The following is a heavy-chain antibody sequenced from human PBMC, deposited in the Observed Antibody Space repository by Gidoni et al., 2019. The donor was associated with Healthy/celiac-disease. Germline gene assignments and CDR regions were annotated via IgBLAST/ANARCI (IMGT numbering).Heavy chain of an antibody. Sequence: EVQLVESGGGLVKPGGSLRLSCAASGFTFRSYSMNWVRQAPGKGLEWVSSISSSSSYIYYADSVKGRFTISRDNAKNSLYLQMNSLRAEDTAVYYCARVGIVVVPAADLSYGMDVWGQGTTVTVSS. D-gene: IGHD2-2*01. CDR2: ISSSSSYI. J-gene: IGHJ6*02. CDR1: GFTFRSYS. V-gene: IGHV3-21*01. CDR3: ARVGIVVVPAADLSYGMDV.